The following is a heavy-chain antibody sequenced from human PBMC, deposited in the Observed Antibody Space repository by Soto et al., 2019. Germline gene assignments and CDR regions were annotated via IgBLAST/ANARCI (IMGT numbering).Heavy chain of an antibody. Sequence: QVHLVQSGAAVKKPGSSVKVSCKASGGTFSNHAINWARQAPGQGLEWMGRIIPIFSTTNYAQKFQGRVTFTADEPTVTAYLELSSLKHDDAAVYYCAREVAADGTFREDVFDIWGQGKLVTVAS. J-gene: IGHJ3*02. CDR2: IIPIFSTT. CDR3: AREVAADGTFREDVFDI. V-gene: IGHV1-69*12. D-gene: IGHD6-13*01. CDR1: GGTFSNHA.